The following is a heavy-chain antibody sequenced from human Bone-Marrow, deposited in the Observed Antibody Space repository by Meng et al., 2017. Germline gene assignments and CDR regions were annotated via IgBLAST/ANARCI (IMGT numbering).Heavy chain of an antibody. D-gene: IGHD3-10*01. CDR1: GFTFSSYA. J-gene: IGHJ1*01. CDR2: ISGSGGST. V-gene: IGHV3-23*01. Sequence: GGSLRLSCAASGFTFSSYAMSWVRQAPGKGLEWVSAISGSGGSTYYADSVKGRFTISRDNSKNTLYLQMNSLRAEDTAVYYCAKDPYGSGSYSKYFQHWGQGTRVTVSS. CDR3: AKDPYGSGSYSKYFQH.